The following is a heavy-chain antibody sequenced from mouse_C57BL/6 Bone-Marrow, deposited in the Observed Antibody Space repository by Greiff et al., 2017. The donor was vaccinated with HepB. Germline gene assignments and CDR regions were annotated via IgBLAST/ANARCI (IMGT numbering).Heavy chain of an antibody. Sequence: EVQGVESGGGLVKPGGSLKLSCAASGFTFSDYGMHWVRQAPEKGLEWVAYISSGSSTIYYADTVKGRFTISRDNAKNTLFLQMTSLRSEDTAMYYCARPYCVGGTWFAYWGQGTLVTVSA. CDR1: GFTFSDYG. V-gene: IGHV5-17*01. CDR3: ARPYCVGGTWFAY. CDR2: ISSGSSTI. D-gene: IGHD1-1*01. J-gene: IGHJ3*01.